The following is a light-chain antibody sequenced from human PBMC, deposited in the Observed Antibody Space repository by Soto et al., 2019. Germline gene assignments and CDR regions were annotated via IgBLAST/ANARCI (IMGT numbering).Light chain of an antibody. CDR3: CSYAGVTSAV. CDR1: SSNIGAGYD. V-gene: IGLV1-40*01. CDR2: GNI. Sequence: QSVLTQPPSVSGAPGQRVTISCTGSSSNIGAGYDVHWYQQRPGTAPKLLIFGNINRPSGVPDRFSGSKSGNTASLTISALQTEDEADYYCCSYAGVTSAVFGGGTKLTVL. J-gene: IGLJ1*01.